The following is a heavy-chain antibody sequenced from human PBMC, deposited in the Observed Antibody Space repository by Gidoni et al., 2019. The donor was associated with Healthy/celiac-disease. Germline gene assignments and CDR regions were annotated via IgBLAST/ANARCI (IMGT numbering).Heavy chain of an antibody. CDR2: INHSGST. D-gene: IGHD3-22*01. V-gene: IGHV4-34*01. CDR1: GGSFRGYY. J-gene: IGHJ4*02. Sequence: HVQLQQWGSGLLKPSETLSLPCAVYGGSFRGYYWGWIRQPPGKGLEWIGEINHSGSTNYNPSLKSRVTISVDTSKNQFSLRLSSVTAADTAVYYCARGRRDMIVVVITTYYFDYWGQGTLVTVSS. CDR3: ARGRRDMIVVVITTYYFDY.